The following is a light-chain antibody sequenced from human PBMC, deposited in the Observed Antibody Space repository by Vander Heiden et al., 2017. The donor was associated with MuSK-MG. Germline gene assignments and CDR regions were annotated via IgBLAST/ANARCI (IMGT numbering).Light chain of an antibody. CDR2: SAS. Sequence: EIVLTQSAGTLALSPGERATLSCKTSQSVGSTYLAWYQQRPGHAPRLLIYSASSRAPGVPDRFSGSGSGPDFTLTIVRLEPEAFAVYYCQHSDSSPLTFGQGTKLEIK. J-gene: IGKJ2*01. CDR1: QSVGSTY. V-gene: IGKV3-20*01. CDR3: QHSDSSPLT.